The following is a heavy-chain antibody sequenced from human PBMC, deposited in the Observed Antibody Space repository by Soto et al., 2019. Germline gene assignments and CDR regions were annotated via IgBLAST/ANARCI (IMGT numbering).Heavy chain of an antibody. J-gene: IGHJ4*02. Sequence: PSETLSLTCAVYGGSFSGYYWSWIRQPPGKGLEWIGEINHSGSTNYNPSLKSRVTISVDTSKNQFSLKLSSVTAADTAGYYCGRRPVANYDFWSGYYPHWGQGTLVTVSS. D-gene: IGHD3-3*01. CDR1: GGSFSGYY. CDR3: GRRPVANYDFWSGYYPH. V-gene: IGHV4-34*01. CDR2: INHSGST.